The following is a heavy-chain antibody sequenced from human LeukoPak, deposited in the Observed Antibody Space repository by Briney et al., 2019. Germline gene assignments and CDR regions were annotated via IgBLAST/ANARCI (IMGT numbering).Heavy chain of an antibody. CDR2: IIPFFGTT. Sequence: SVKVSCKASGYTFTSYGISWVRQAPGQGLEWMGGIIPFFGTTKHAQKFQGRVTNTAEESTNTAYMELSSLRSEDTAVYYCARGHPSNNWTFDIWGQGTMVTVSS. CDR1: GYTFTSYG. D-gene: IGHD1-1*01. J-gene: IGHJ3*02. CDR3: ARGHPSNNWTFDI. V-gene: IGHV1-69*13.